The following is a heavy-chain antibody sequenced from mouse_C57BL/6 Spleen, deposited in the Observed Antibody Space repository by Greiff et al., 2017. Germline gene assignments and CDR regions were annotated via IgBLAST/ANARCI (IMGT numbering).Heavy chain of an antibody. CDR2: ISSGSSTL. CDR3: ARQGGYLDY. J-gene: IGHJ2*01. CDR1: GFTFSDYG. V-gene: IGHV5-17*01. D-gene: IGHD1-1*02. Sequence: EVQVVESGGGLVKPGGSLKLSCAASGFTFSDYGMHWVRQAPEKGLEWVAYISSGSSTLYCADTVKGRFIISRDNAKNTLFLQMTSLRSEDTAMYYCARQGGYLDYWGQGTTLTVSS.